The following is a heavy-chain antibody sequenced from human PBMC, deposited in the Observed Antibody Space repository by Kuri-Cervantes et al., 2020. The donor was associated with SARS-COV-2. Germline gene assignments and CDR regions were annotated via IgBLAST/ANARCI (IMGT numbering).Heavy chain of an antibody. V-gene: IGHV3-74*03. CDR3: VSQFSSSNGNY. Sequence: GESLKISCAASGFTFSSFWMHWVRHAPGKGLVWDSGLNSDGSITKYADSVKGRFTISRDNAESTLYLQVNSLRAEDTAVYYCVSQFSSSNGNYWGQGTLVTVSS. D-gene: IGHD6-6*01. J-gene: IGHJ4*02. CDR2: LNSDGSIT. CDR1: GFTFSSFW.